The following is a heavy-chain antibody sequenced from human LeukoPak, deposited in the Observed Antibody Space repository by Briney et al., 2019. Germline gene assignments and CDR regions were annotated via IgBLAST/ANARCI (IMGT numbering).Heavy chain of an antibody. J-gene: IGHJ4*02. CDR2: ISGSGGST. Sequence: GGSLRLSCAASGFTFSDYAMGWVRQAPGKGLEWVSAISGSGGSTYYADSVKGRFTISRDNSKNTLYLQMNSLRAEDTAVYYCAKGMALDYYGSGSFSSPLDYWGQGTLVTVSS. CDR3: AKGMALDYYGSGSFSSPLDY. D-gene: IGHD3-10*01. V-gene: IGHV3-23*01. CDR1: GFTFSDYA.